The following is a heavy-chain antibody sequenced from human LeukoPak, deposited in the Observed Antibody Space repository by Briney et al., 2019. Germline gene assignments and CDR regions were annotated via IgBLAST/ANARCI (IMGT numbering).Heavy chain of an antibody. CDR1: GFTVSSNY. Sequence: GGSLRLSCAASGFTVSSNYMSWVRQAPGKGLEWVSVIYSGGSTYYADSVKGRFTISRDNSKNTLYLQMNSLRAEDTAVYYCARDSSQYYDFWSGYYGGGWFDPWGQGTLVTVSS. J-gene: IGHJ5*02. CDR3: ARDSSQYYDFWSGYYGGGWFDP. D-gene: IGHD3-3*01. V-gene: IGHV3-53*01. CDR2: IYSGGST.